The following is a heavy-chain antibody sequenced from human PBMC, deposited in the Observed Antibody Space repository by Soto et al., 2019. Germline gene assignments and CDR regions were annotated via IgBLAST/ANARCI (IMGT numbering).Heavy chain of an antibody. CDR3: ARSSKGGYSSGWYYYYYGMDV. V-gene: IGHV3-21*01. D-gene: IGHD6-19*01. J-gene: IGHJ6*02. CDR1: GFTFSSYS. CDR2: ISSSSSYI. Sequence: PGGSLRLSCAASGFTFSSYSMNWVRQAPGKGLEWVSSISSSSSYIYYADSVKGRFTISRDNAKNSLYLQMNSLRAEDTAVYYCARSSKGGYSSGWYYYYYGMDVWGQGTTVTVSS.